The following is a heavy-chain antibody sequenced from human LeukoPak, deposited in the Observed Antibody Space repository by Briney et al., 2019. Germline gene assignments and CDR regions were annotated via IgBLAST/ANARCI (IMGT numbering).Heavy chain of an antibody. CDR3: ARVGIAAAEHY. D-gene: IGHD6-13*01. CDR1: GGSFSGYY. Sequence: SETLSFTCAVYGGSFSGYYWSWIRQPPGKGLEWIGEINHSGSTNYNPSLKSRVTISVDTSKNQFSLKLSSVTAADTAVYYCARVGIAAAEHYWGQGTLVTVSS. V-gene: IGHV4-34*01. CDR2: INHSGST. J-gene: IGHJ4*02.